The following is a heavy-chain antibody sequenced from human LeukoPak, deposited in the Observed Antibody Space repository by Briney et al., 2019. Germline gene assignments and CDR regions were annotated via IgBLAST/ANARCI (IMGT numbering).Heavy chain of an antibody. CDR2: ISAYNGNT. V-gene: IGHV1-18*01. J-gene: IGHJ4*02. Sequence: SVKVSCKSSGYTFTSYGISWVRQAPGQGLEWMGLISAYNGNTNYPQKLQGRVTMATGTSTNTAYMELRSLRSDDTAVYYCARAYGRIAVAAILFDYWGQGTPVTVSS. CDR1: GYTFTSYG. D-gene: IGHD6-19*01. CDR3: ARAYGRIAVAAILFDY.